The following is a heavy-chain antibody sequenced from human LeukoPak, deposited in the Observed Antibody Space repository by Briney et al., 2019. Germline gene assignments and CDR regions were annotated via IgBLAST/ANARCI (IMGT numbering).Heavy chain of an antibody. CDR1: GFTFSNYV. CDR3: AEEVGNTYPTFDY. J-gene: IGHJ4*02. D-gene: IGHD1-26*01. Sequence: GGSLRLSCAASGFTFSNYVMSWVRHAPGKGLEWVSSISSSGGSTTYADSVKGRFTISRDNSKNTLYLQMNSLRGEDTAVYYCAEEVGNTYPTFDYWGQGTLVTVSS. V-gene: IGHV3-23*01. CDR2: ISSSGGST.